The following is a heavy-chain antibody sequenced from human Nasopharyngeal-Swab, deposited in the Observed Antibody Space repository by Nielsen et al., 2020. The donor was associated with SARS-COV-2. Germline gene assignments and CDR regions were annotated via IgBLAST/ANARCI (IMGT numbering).Heavy chain of an antibody. CDR3: ARTFYDFWSGYRYGMDV. Sequence: ASVKVSCKASGYTFTSYYMHWVRQAPGQGLEWMGIINPSGGSTGYAQKFQGRVTMTRNTSISTAYMELSSLRSEDTAVYYCARTFYDFWSGYRYGMDVWGQGTTVTVSS. CDR1: GYTFTSYY. D-gene: IGHD3-3*01. J-gene: IGHJ6*02. V-gene: IGHV1-46*01. CDR2: INPSGGST.